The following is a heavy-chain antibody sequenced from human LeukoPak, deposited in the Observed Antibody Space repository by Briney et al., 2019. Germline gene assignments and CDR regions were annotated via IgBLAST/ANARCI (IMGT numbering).Heavy chain of an antibody. CDR3: ARGGGSAASGSQVRVDYMDV. V-gene: IGHV3-74*01. CDR2: IHSDGSTI. D-gene: IGHD3-10*01. Sequence: GGSLRLSCAASGSNFSNYWMHWVRQVPGKGLVWVSLIHSDGSTIIYADSVKGRFTISRDNAKKTLYLQMDSLRVEDMAVYFCARGGGSAASGSQVRVDYMDVWGKGTTVTVSS. CDR1: GSNFSNYW. J-gene: IGHJ6*03.